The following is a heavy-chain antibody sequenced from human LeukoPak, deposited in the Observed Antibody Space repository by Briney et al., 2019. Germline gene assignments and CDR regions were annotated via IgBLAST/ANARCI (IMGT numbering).Heavy chain of an antibody. J-gene: IGHJ4*02. V-gene: IGHV3-21*01. CDR2: ISSSRSYI. CDR3: ARDGGTMTVDY. Sequence: GGSLRLSCAASGFTFSSYSMNWVRQAPGKGLEWVSSISSSRSYIYYADSVKGRFTISRDNPKNSLYLQMNSLRAEDTAVYYCARDGGTMTVDYWGQGTLVTVSS. D-gene: IGHD3-22*01. CDR1: GFTFSSYS.